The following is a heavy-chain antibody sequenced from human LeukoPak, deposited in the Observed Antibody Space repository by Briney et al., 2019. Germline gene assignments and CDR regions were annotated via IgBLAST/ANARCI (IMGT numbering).Heavy chain of an antibody. CDR1: GFTFSSYA. CDR2: ISSNGGST. V-gene: IGHV3-64D*06. D-gene: IGHD3-10*01. Sequence: GGSLRLSCSASGFTFSSYAMHWVRQAPGKGLEYVSAISSNGGSTYYADSVEGRFTISRDNSKNTLYLQMSSLRAEDTAVYYCVKPLWFGELLGGTGDYWGQGTLVTVSS. J-gene: IGHJ4*02. CDR3: VKPLWFGELLGGTGDY.